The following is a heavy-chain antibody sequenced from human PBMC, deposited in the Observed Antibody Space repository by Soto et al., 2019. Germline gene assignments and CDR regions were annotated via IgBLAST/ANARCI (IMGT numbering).Heavy chain of an antibody. Sequence: PSETLSLTCTVSGGSISSGGYYWSWIRQHPGKGLEWIGYIYYSGSTYYNPSLKSRVTISVDKSKNQFSLKLSSVTAADTAVYYCARAGPGWGQWLVRGRGYYFDYWGQGTLVTVSS. CDR2: IYYSGST. CDR3: ARAGPGWGQWLVRGRGYYFDY. V-gene: IGHV4-31*03. D-gene: IGHD6-19*01. J-gene: IGHJ4*02. CDR1: GGSISSGGYY.